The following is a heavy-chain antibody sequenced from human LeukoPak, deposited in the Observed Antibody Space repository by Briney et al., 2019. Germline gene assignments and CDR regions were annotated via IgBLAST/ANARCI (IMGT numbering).Heavy chain of an antibody. CDR3: AVPPPPGFSYGENLFDY. CDR2: IIPILGIA. Sequence: SVKVSCKASGGTFSSYAISWVRQAPGQGLEWMGRIIPILGIANYAQKFQGRVTITADKSTSTAYMELNSLRAEDTAVYYCAVPPPPGFSYGENLFDYWGQGTLVTVSS. J-gene: IGHJ4*02. V-gene: IGHV1-69*04. CDR1: GGTFSSYA. D-gene: IGHD5-18*01.